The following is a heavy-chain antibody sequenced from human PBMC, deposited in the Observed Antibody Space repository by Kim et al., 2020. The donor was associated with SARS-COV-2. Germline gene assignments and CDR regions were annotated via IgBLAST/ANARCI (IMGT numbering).Heavy chain of an antibody. Sequence: GGSLRLSCAASGFTFSGSAMHWVRQASGKGLEWVGRIRSKSNNYATAYAASVKGRFTISRDDSKNTAYLQMNSLKSEDTAVYYCTRVHSYSNSWWDAFDIWGQGTMVTVSS. J-gene: IGHJ3*02. CDR2: IRSKSNNYAT. CDR3: TRVHSYSNSWWDAFDI. CDR1: GFTFSGSA. V-gene: IGHV3-73*01. D-gene: IGHD6-13*01.